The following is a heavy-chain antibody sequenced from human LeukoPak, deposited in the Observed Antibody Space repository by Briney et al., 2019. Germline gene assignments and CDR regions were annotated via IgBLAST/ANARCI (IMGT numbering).Heavy chain of an antibody. CDR1: GDSVSSNGAS. D-gene: IGHD3-3*01. J-gene: IGHJ4*02. CDR3: GRETDFGVVTN. CDR2: TYYRSQQWHS. Sequence: HSQTLSLTCAISGDSVSSNGASWNWIRQSPSRGLECLGRTYYRSQQWHSDYAPSVKGRITLNPDTSKNQFSLQLNSMTPEDTAVYYCGRETDFGVVTNWGQGTLVTVSS. V-gene: IGHV6-1*01.